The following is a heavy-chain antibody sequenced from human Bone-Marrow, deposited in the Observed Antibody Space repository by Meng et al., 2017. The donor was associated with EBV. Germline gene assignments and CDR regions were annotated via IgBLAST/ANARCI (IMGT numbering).Heavy chain of an antibody. Sequence: QLKLQESGSGLVKPSQTLSLTCTVAGGSVSSGSYYWSWIRQPPGKGLEWIGYIYYSGSTNYNPALKRRVTISVDTSKNQFSLKLSSVTAADTAVYYCARVALAVAGYFDYWGQGTLVTVSS. CDR1: GGSVSSGSYY. D-gene: IGHD6-19*01. V-gene: IGHV4-61*01. CDR2: IYYSGST. CDR3: ARVALAVAGYFDY. J-gene: IGHJ4*02.